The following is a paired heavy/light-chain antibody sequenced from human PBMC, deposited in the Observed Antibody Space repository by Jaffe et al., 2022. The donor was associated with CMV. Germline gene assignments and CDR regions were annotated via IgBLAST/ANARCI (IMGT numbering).Light chain of an antibody. Sequence: DIVMTQSPLSLPVTPGEPASISCRSSQSLLHSNGYNYLDWYLQKPGQSPQLLIYLGSNRASGVPDRFSGSGSGTDFTLKISRVEAEDVGVYYCMQALQTPHGFGQGTRLEIK. CDR3: MQALQTPHG. J-gene: IGKJ5*01. CDR2: LGS. V-gene: IGKV2-28*01. CDR1: QSLLHSNGYNY.
Heavy chain of an antibody. J-gene: IGHJ6*02. CDR2: INPSGGST. V-gene: IGHV1-46*01. D-gene: IGHD4-17*01. Sequence: QVQLVQSGAEVKKPGASVKVSCKASGYTFTSYYMHWVRQAPGQGLEWMGIINPSGGSTSYAQKFQGRVTMTRDTSTSTVYMELSSLRSEDTAVYYCARRPGAYGDYHYYYYYGMDVWGQGTTVTVSS. CDR3: ARRPGAYGDYHYYYYYGMDV. CDR1: GYTFTSYY.